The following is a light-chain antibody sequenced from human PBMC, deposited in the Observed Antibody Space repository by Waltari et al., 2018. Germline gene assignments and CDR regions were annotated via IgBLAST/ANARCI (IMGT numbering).Light chain of an antibody. Sequence: QSVLTQPTSVSGTPGQGVTISCSGSSSNIGTNYVYWYQQLPRTAPTLLIFRNERRPSGVPDRVSASKSSTSASLAISGLRSEDEADYYCAAWDDGLSGPVFGGGTKLTVL. V-gene: IGLV1-47*01. J-gene: IGLJ3*02. CDR1: SSNIGTNY. CDR3: AAWDDGLSGPV. CDR2: RNE.